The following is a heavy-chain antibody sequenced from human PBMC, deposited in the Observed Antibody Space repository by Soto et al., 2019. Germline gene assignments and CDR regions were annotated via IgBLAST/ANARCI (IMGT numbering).Heavy chain of an antibody. CDR2: INAGYGNT. CDR1: GYTFSSYA. CDR3: ARDTGDGTFDF. D-gene: IGHD7-27*01. Sequence: ASVKVSCKASGYTFSSYAMHWARQAPGQRLEWMGWINAGYGNTKSSQKFQDRVTISRDTSASTAYMELTSLRSEDTAVYYCARDTGDGTFDFWGQGTLVTVSS. J-gene: IGHJ4*02. V-gene: IGHV1-3*01.